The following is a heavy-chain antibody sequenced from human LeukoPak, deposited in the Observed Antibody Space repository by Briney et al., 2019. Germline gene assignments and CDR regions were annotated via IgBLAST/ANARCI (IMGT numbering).Heavy chain of an antibody. D-gene: IGHD3-3*02. Sequence: SGPTLVNPTQTLSLTCTFSGFSRSTSGMRVSWIRQPPGKALEWLARIDWDDDKFYSTSLKTRLTISKDTSKNQVVLTMTNMDPVDTATYYCSGTWRIRPFDYWGQGTLVTVSS. V-gene: IGHV2-70*04. J-gene: IGHJ4*02. CDR1: GFSRSTSGMR. CDR2: IDWDDDK. CDR3: SGTWRIRPFDY.